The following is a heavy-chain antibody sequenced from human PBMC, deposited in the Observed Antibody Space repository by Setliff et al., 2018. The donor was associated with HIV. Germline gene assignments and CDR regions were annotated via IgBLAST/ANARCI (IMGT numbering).Heavy chain of an antibody. J-gene: IGHJ6*03. CDR3: AKATPQPHYYYYVDV. D-gene: IGHD5-12*01. CDR2: ISASNGNT. V-gene: IGHV1-18*01. CDR1: GYIFSTYG. Sequence: ASVKVSCKASGYIFSTYGISWVRQAPGQGLEWMGWISASNGNTHYAQKVQGRVTLATDTSTNTAYMELRSLRSDDAAVYYCAKATPQPHYYYYVDVWGKGTTVTVSS.